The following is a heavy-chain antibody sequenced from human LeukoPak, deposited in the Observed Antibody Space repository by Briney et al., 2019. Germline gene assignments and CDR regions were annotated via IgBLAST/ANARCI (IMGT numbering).Heavy chain of an antibody. D-gene: IGHD4-17*01. V-gene: IGHV1-2*02. CDR1: GYTFTDSY. Sequence: ASVKVSCKASGYTFTDSYMYWVRLAPGQGLEWLGWINPNSGGTNYAQKFQGRVTMTRDTSISTAYMELSRLRSDDTAVYYCARDLSAVTQSWFDPWGQGTLVTVSS. CDR2: INPNSGGT. J-gene: IGHJ5*02. CDR3: ARDLSAVTQSWFDP.